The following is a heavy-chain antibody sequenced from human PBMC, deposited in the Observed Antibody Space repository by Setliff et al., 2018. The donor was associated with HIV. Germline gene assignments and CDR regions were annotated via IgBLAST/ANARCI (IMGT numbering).Heavy chain of an antibody. J-gene: IGHJ4*02. D-gene: IGHD5-12*01. CDR2: IYPGDSEV. CDR3: ATRLLGYSGYGY. CDR1: GYFFLNSW. Sequence: GESLKISCKASGYFFLNSWIGWVRQVPGKGLEWVAIIYPGDSEVRYSPSFEGHVIVSADKLINTAYLQWSSLKASDTAMYYCATRLLGYSGYGYWGQGTLVTVSS. V-gene: IGHV5-51*04.